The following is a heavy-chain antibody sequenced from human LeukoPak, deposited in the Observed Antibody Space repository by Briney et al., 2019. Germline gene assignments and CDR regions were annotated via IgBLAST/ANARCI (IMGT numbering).Heavy chain of an antibody. CDR1: GGSISSSNYY. J-gene: IGHJ4*02. CDR3: ARRRGTYYDFDY. D-gene: IGHD1-26*01. CDR2: IYYSGNT. Sequence: SETLSLTCTVSGGSISSSNYYWGWIRQPPGKGLEWIGGIYYSGNTYYNPSLKSRVTISVDTSKNQFSLKLTSVTAADTAVYYCARRRGTYYDFDYWGQGTLVTVSS. V-gene: IGHV4-39*01.